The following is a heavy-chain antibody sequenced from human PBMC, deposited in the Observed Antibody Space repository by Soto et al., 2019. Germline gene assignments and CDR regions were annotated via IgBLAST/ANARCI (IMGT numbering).Heavy chain of an antibody. CDR3: ARNRITMVRGVISESFYYYYYGMAV. V-gene: IGHV4-34*01. Sequence: SETLSLTCAVYGGSFSGYYWSWIRQPPGKGLEWIGEINHSGSTNYNPSLKGRVTISVDTSKNQFSLKLSSVTAADTAVYYCARNRITMVRGVISESFYYYYYGMAVWGQGTKVTVSS. J-gene: IGHJ6*02. CDR2: INHSGST. D-gene: IGHD3-10*01. CDR1: GGSFSGYY.